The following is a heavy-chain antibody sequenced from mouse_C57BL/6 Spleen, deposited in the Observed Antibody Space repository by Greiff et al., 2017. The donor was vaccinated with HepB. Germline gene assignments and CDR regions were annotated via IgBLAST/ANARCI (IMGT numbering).Heavy chain of an antibody. CDR3: ARNAGTAFAY. CDR2: IWSGGST. CDR1: GFSLTSYG. J-gene: IGHJ3*01. Sequence: VKLVESGPGLVQPSQSLSITCTVSGFSLTSYGVHWVRQSPGKGLEWLGVIWSGGSTHYNAAFISRLSISKDNSKSQVFFKMNSLQADDTAIYYCARNAGTAFAYWGQGTLVTVSA. D-gene: IGHD4-1*01. V-gene: IGHV2-2*01.